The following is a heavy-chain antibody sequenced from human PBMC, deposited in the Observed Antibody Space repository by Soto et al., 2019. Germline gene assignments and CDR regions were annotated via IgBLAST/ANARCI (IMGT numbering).Heavy chain of an antibody. D-gene: IGHD3-22*01. Sequence: QITLKESGPTLVKPTQTLTLTCTFSGFSLSTSGVGVGWIRQPPGKALEWLALIYWDADKRYSPSLKSRLTIPKDTSKNQVVLTMNNMDPVDIATYYCAHIGDSSGYPRRHFDYWGQGTLVTVSS. CDR3: AHIGDSSGYPRRHFDY. J-gene: IGHJ4*02. CDR2: IYWDADK. V-gene: IGHV2-5*02. CDR1: GFSLSTSGVG.